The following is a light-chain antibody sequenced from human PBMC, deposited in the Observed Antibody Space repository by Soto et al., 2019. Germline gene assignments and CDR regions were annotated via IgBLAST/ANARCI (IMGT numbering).Light chain of an antibody. Sequence: QSALTQPPSASGSPGQSVTISCIGTSSDVGGYNYVSWYQQHPGKAPKLMIYEVSKRPSGVPDRFSGSKSGNTASLTVSGLQAEDEADYYCQSYDSSLSGFVVFGGGTKVTVL. J-gene: IGLJ2*01. CDR1: SSDVGGYNY. CDR2: EVS. V-gene: IGLV2-8*01. CDR3: QSYDSSLSGFVV.